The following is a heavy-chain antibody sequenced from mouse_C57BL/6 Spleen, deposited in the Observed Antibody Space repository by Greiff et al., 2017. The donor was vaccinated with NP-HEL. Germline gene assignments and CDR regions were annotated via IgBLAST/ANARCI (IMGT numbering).Heavy chain of an antibody. CDR2: IYPGDGDT. D-gene: IGHD2-2*01. Sequence: QVQLQQSGAELVKPGASVKISCKASGYAFSSYWMNWVKQRPGKGLEWIGQIYPGDGDTKYNGKFKGKATLTADKSSSTAYMQLSSLTSEDSAVYFCASTMVTTRRNAMDYWGQGTSVTVSS. CDR3: ASTMVTTRRNAMDY. CDR1: GYAFSSYW. V-gene: IGHV1-80*01. J-gene: IGHJ4*01.